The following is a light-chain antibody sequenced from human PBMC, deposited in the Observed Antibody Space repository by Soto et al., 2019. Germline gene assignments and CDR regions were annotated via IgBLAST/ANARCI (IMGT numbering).Light chain of an antibody. V-gene: IGLV2-23*02. J-gene: IGLJ1*01. CDR2: KVF. CDR1: RNVIGIYDM. Sequence: QSALTQTASVSASPGQSITIFCTGSRNVIGIYDMVSWYQKRPGGAPKNIIFKVFKRPAGVPERFSASKSDNTASLTISDVQPEDEGDYFCCSYSPGDTSIVFGSGTKVTVL. CDR3: CSYSPGDTSIV.